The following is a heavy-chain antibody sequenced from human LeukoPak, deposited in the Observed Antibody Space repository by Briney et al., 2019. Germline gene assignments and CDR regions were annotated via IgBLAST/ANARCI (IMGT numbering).Heavy chain of an antibody. J-gene: IGHJ6*02. CDR3: VRGCSFGPYGMDV. D-gene: IGHD2-8*01. CDR2: ISDTGSKT. V-gene: IGHV3-23*01. Sequence: PGGSLRLSCAASGFTFYSHAMSCVRQAPGKGLEWVSAISDTGSKTYYADSVKGRFTITRDNSKNTLCLQMSSLRAEDTAVYFYVRGCSFGPYGMDVWGQGTTVTVSS. CDR1: GFTFYSHA.